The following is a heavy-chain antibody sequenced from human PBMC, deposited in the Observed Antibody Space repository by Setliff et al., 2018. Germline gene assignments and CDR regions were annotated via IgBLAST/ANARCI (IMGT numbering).Heavy chain of an antibody. CDR3: ANAPGDYYYYGMDV. D-gene: IGHD1-26*01. Sequence: PGGSLRRSCAASGFTFSSYSMNWVRQAPGKGLEWVTFIRNDGSDKYYIDSVKGRFTISRDNSKNTMFLQMNSLRAEDTAIYYCANAPGDYYYYGMDVWGQGTTVTVS. CDR2: IRNDGSDK. V-gene: IGHV3-30*02. CDR1: GFTFSSYS. J-gene: IGHJ6*02.